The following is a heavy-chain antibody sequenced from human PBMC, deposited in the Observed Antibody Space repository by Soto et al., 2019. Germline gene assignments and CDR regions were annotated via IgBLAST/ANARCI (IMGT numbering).Heavy chain of an antibody. J-gene: IGHJ4*02. CDR3: ARQIYDSDTGPNFQYYFDS. CDR1: GYSFAGYR. V-gene: IGHV5-10-1*01. CDR2: IDPSDSQT. D-gene: IGHD3-22*01. Sequence: GETLKISCKGSGYSFAGYRITRVRQKPGKGLEWMGRIDPSDSQTYYSPSFRGHVTISVTKSITTVFLQWSSLRASDTAMYYCARQIYDSDTGPNFQYYFDSWGQGTPVTVSS.